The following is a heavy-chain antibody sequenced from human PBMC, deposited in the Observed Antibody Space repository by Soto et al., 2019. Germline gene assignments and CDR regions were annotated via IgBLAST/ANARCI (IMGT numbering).Heavy chain of an antibody. J-gene: IGHJ4*02. Sequence: EVQLVESGGGLVQPGGSLRLSCAASGFTFSAHYMAWVSQAPGKGLERDGRIINKANSYNTEYAAAVKGRVTISRDDSSNSLYLQTNSLKTEDTAVFYCARNSGSYSPGLDYWGQGTPVIVSS. CDR3: ARNSGSYSPGLDY. V-gene: IGHV3-72*01. CDR2: IINKANSYNT. CDR1: GFTFSAHY. D-gene: IGHD1-26*01.